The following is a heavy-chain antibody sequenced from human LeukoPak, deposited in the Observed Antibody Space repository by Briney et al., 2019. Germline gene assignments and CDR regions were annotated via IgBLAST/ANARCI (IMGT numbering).Heavy chain of an antibody. CDR3: ARGASGYSYG. J-gene: IGHJ4*02. D-gene: IGHD5-18*01. CDR1: GGSFSAYY. CDR2: INHSGTT. V-gene: IGHV4-34*01. Sequence: SSETLSLTCAVYGGSFSAYYWSWIRQPPEKGLEWIGEINHSGTTNYNPSLKSRVTISVDTSKNQFSLKLSSVTAADTAVYYCARGASGYSYGWGQGTLVTVSS.